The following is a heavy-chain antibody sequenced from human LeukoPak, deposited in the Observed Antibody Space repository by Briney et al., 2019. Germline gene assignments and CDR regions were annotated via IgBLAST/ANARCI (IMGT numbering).Heavy chain of an antibody. CDR2: ISHSGST. CDR1: GGSFSGYY. V-gene: IGHV4-34*01. D-gene: IGHD2/OR15-2a*01. J-gene: IGHJ3*02. CDR3: ASGYFFAFDI. Sequence: SETLSLTCAVYGGSFSGYYWSWIRQPPGKGLEWIGEISHSGSTNYNPSLKSRVTISVDTSKNQFSLKLSSVTAADTAVYYCASGYFFAFDIWGQGTMVTVSS.